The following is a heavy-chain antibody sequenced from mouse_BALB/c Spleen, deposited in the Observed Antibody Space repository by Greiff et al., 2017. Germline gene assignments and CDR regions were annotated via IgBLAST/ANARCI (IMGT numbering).Heavy chain of an antibody. CDR1: GYSFTSYW. J-gene: IGHJ2*01. Sequence: QVQLQQSGPQLVRPGASVKISCKASGYSFTSYWMHWVKQRPGQGLEWIGMIDPSDSETRLNQKFKDKATLTVDKSSSTAYMQLSSPTSEDSAVYYCARDPNYDGYCGYWGQGTTLTVSS. D-gene: IGHD2-3*01. CDR3: ARDPNYDGYCGY. CDR2: IDPSDSET. V-gene: IGHV1S127*01.